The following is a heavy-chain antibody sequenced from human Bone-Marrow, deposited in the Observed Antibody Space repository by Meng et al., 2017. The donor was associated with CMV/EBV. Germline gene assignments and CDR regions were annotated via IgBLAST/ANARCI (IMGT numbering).Heavy chain of an antibody. CDR1: GGSISSSSYY. V-gene: IGHV4-39*07. CDR2: MYYSGST. J-gene: IGHJ4*02. D-gene: IGHD2-2*01. CDR3: ARGLDVQPVIY. Sequence: SETLSLTCTVSGGSISSSSYYWGWIRQPPGKGLEWIGSMYYSGSTYYNPSLKSRVTISVDTSKNQFSLKLTSVTAADTAVYYCARGLDVQPVIYWGQGTLVTVSS.